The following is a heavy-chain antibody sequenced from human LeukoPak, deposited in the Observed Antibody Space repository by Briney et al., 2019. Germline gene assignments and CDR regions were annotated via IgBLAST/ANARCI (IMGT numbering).Heavy chain of an antibody. CDR1: GGSFSGYY. J-gene: IGHJ4*02. CDR2: INHSGST. Sequence: SETLSLTCAVYGGSFSGYYWSWIRQPPGKGLEWIGEINHSGSTNYNPSLKSRVTISVDTSKNQFSLKLSSVTAADTAVYYCARRQWTAEFDYWGQGTLVTVSS. D-gene: IGHD6-19*01. V-gene: IGHV4-34*01. CDR3: ARRQWTAEFDY.